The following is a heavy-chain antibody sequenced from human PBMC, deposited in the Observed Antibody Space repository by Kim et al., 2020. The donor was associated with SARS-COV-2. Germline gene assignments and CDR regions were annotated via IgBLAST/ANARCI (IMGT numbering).Heavy chain of an antibody. CDR1: GFTFSSYA. CDR3: AKEHFNWNYGQDAFDI. V-gene: IGHV3-23*01. J-gene: IGHJ3*02. CDR2: ISGSGGST. D-gene: IGHD1-7*01. Sequence: GGSLRLSCAASGFTFSSYAMSWVRQAPGKGLEWVSAISGSGGSTYYADSVKGRFTISRDNSKNTLYLQMNSLRAEDTAVYYCAKEHFNWNYGQDAFDIWGQGTMVTVSS.